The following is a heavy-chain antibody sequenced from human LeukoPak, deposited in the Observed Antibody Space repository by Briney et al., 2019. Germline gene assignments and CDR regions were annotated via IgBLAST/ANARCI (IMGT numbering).Heavy chain of an antibody. CDR2: IHTSGST. CDR3: TRDRYYYGPGSYYFDY. Sequence: SETLSLTCTVSGYSISSSYYWSWIRQPAGKGLEWIGRIHTSGSTNYNPSLKSRVTMSVDTSKNQFSLKLSSVTAADTAVYYCTRDRYYYGPGSYYFDYWGQGTLVTVSS. CDR1: GYSISSSYY. J-gene: IGHJ4*02. V-gene: IGHV4-4*07. D-gene: IGHD3-10*01.